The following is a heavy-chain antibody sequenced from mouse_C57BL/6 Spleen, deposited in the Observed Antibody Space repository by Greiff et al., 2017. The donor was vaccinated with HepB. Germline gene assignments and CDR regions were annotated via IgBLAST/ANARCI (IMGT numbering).Heavy chain of an antibody. V-gene: IGHV1-72*01. CDR2: IDTDSGGT. D-gene: IGHD2-4*01. CDR3: ARSAIYYDLYYAMDY. Sequence: VQLQQPGAELVKPGASVKLSCKASGYTFTSYWMHWVKQGPGRGLEWIGRIDTDSGGTKYNEKFKSKATLTVDKPASTAYMQLSSLTSEDSAVYYGARSAIYYDLYYAMDYWGQGTSVTVSS. J-gene: IGHJ4*01. CDR1: GYTFTSYW.